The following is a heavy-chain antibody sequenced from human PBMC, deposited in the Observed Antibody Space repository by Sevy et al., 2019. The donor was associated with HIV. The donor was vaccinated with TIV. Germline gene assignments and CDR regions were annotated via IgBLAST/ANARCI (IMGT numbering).Heavy chain of an antibody. Sequence: GGSLRLSCAASGFTFSIYALTWVRQAPGRGLEWVSSISVSGGNTYYADSVKGRFTISRDNSKNTLYLQMNSLRAEDTAVYYCARDVLVNYDFWSGYPGGMDVWGQGTTVTVSS. CDR2: ISVSGGNT. D-gene: IGHD3-3*01. V-gene: IGHV3-23*01. CDR1: GFTFSIYA. J-gene: IGHJ6*02. CDR3: ARDVLVNYDFWSGYPGGMDV.